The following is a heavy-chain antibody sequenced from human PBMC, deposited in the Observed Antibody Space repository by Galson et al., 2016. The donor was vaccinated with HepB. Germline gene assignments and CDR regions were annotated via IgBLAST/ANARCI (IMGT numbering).Heavy chain of an antibody. CDR2: INAGTGQT. J-gene: IGHJ4*02. Sequence: SVKVPCKASGYTFSSYAIYWVRQAPGQRLEWMGWINAGTGQTRYSQNFQGRVTITRDTSARTAYMELSSLRSEDTAVFYCARARFLEGYFDYWGQGTLVTVSS. V-gene: IGHV1-3*01. CDR3: ARARFLEGYFDY. D-gene: IGHD3-3*01. CDR1: GYTFSSYA.